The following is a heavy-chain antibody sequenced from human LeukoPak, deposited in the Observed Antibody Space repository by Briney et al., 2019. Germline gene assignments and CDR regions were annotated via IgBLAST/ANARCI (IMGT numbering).Heavy chain of an antibody. V-gene: IGHV3-23*01. CDR3: AAAYFGVDQYYYGMDV. CDR1: GFTFRSYA. D-gene: IGHD3-3*01. CDR2: ISRNGGST. J-gene: IGHJ6*02. Sequence: PGGSLRLSCVASGFTFRSYAMNWVRQAPGKGLEWVSAISRNGGSTYSADSVKGRFTISRDTSKNTSYLQMNSLRAEDTAVYYCAAAYFGVDQYYYGMDVWGQGTTVTVSS.